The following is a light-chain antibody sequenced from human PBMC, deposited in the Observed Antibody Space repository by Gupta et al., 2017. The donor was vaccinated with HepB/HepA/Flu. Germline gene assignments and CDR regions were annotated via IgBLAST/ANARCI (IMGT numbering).Light chain of an antibody. J-gene: IGKJ4*01. CDR1: QDINNY. Sequence: IQITQSPSSVSTSVGDRVTITCQASQDINNYLNWYQQKPGKAPKLLIYDASTLETGVPSRFSGSGSGTDFTLTISSLQPEDVATYFCQQYNSLPLTFGRGTKVEI. V-gene: IGKV1-33*01. CDR3: QQYNSLPLT. CDR2: DAS.